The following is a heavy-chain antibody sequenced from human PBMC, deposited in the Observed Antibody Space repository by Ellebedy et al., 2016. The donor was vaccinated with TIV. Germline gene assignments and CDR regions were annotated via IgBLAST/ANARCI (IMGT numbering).Heavy chain of an antibody. CDR1: GFTVSDSY. CDR3: ASTKSSLNI. Sequence: GESLKISCVASGFTVSDSYMTWVRQPPGKGLEWVSSLSGSGGKTYYADSVKGRFTISRDNSKNTLYLQMDSLRADDTAIYYCASTKSSLNIWGHGTTVTVAS. V-gene: IGHV3-23*01. D-gene: IGHD2-15*01. J-gene: IGHJ6*02. CDR2: LSGSGGKT.